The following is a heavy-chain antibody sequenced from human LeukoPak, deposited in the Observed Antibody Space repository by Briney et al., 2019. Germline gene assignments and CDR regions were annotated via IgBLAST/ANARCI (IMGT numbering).Heavy chain of an antibody. CDR3: ARRRIAVAGTYDY. CDR1: GGTFSSYA. Sequence: SVKVSCKASGGTFSSYAISWVRQAPGQGLEWMGGIIPIFGTANYAQKFQGRVTITTDESTSTAYMELSSLRSEDTAVYYCARRRIAVAGTYDYWGQGTLVTVSS. CDR2: IIPIFGTA. V-gene: IGHV1-69*05. D-gene: IGHD6-19*01. J-gene: IGHJ4*02.